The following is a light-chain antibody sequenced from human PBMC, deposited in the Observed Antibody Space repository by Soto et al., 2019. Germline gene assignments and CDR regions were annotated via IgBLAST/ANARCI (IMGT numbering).Light chain of an antibody. V-gene: IGKV3-20*01. J-gene: IGKJ5*01. CDR1: QSISRK. CDR2: DTS. CDR3: QQYSSSPPIT. Sequence: EIVMTQSPATLSVSPGERVTLSCRASQSISRKLAWYQHRPGQAPRLLMYDTSSRATGIPDRFSGSGSETDFTLTISRLEPEDFAVYYCQQYSSSPPITFGQGTRLEIK.